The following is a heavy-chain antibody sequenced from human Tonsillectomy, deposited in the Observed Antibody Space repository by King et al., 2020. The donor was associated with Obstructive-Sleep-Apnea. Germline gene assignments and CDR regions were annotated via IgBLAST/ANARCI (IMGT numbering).Heavy chain of an antibody. CDR2: ISWNSGRF. V-gene: IGHV3-9*01. CDR1: GFTFDDYA. Sequence: VQLVESGGGLVQPGRSLRLSCAASGFTFDDYAMHWVRQVPGKGLEWVAGISWNSGRFGYTDSVKGRFTISRDNAKHSLYLQMNSLSAEDTALYYCAKDMNVASDVLDSWGQGTMVTVSS. J-gene: IGHJ3*02. CDR3: AKDMNVASDVLDS. D-gene: IGHD2-21*01.